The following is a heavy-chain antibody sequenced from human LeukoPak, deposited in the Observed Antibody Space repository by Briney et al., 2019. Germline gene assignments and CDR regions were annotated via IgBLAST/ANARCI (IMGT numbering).Heavy chain of an antibody. CDR2: IQPDGSEK. Sequence: PGGSLRLSCAVSGFTFSIYWTNWVRQAPGKGPEWVANIQPDGSEKFYVDSVKGRFTVSRDNAKNLLYLQMNSLRAEDTALYYCARGASYWGQGSLVTVSA. CDR3: ARGASY. CDR1: GFTFSIYW. J-gene: IGHJ4*02. V-gene: IGHV3-7*04.